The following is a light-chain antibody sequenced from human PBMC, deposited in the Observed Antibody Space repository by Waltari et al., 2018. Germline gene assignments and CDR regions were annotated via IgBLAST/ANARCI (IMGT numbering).Light chain of an antibody. V-gene: IGLV8-61*01. CDR2: NTY. CDR3: VLYLGSDTWV. Sequence: QTVVTQEPSFSVSPGGTVTLTCGLTSASVSNNYYPSWYQQTPGQAPRALIYNTYSRSSGVPDRFSGSILGNKAALTITGAQADDESDYYCVLYLGSDTWVFGGGTKLTVL. CDR1: SASVSNNYY. J-gene: IGLJ3*02.